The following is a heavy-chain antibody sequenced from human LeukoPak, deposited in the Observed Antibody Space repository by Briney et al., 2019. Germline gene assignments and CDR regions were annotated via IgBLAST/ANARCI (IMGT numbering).Heavy chain of an antibody. CDR1: GFTVSSNY. D-gene: IGHD3-22*01. CDR2: IYSGGST. V-gene: IGHV3-53*01. CDR3: ASSNYYDSSGYYH. Sequence: GGSLRLSCAASGFTVSSNYMSWVRQAPGKGLEWVSVIYSGGSTYYADSVKGRFTISRDNSKNTLYLQMNSLRAEDTAVYYCASSNYYDSSGYYHWGQGTVVTVSP. J-gene: IGHJ5*02.